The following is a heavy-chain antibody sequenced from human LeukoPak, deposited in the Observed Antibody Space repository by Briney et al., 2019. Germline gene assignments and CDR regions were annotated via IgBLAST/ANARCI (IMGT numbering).Heavy chain of an antibody. CDR2: ISHSGNT. CDR3: TRWAGLGPWDY. J-gene: IGHJ4*02. D-gene: IGHD6-19*01. V-gene: IGHV4-59*02. Sequence: SETLSLTCSVSGGSVSSYQWGWIRQPPGKGLEWIAYISHSGNTNYNPSLRSRVSISIDTSKNQFSVRLSSVIAEDTAVYYCTRWAGLGPWDYWGQGILVTVSS. CDR1: GGSVSSYQ.